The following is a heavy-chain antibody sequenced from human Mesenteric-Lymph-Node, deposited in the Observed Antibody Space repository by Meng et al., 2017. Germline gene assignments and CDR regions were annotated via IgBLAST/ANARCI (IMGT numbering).Heavy chain of an antibody. J-gene: IGHJ5*02. CDR3: ARANYFDTRGFNS. CDR2: INHSGST. V-gene: IGHV4-34*01. D-gene: IGHD3-22*01. CDR1: GGSFSGYY. Sequence: QLLLQKWGAGLLKPSETLSLTCAVYGGSFSGYYWSWIRQPPGKGLEWIGEINHSGSTNYNPSLKSRVTISVDTSKNHFSLKLSSVAAADTAVYYCARANYFDTRGFNSWGQGTLVTVSS.